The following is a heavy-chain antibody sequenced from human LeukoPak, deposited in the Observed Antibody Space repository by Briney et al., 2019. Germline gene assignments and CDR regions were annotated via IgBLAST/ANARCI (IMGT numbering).Heavy chain of an antibody. J-gene: IGHJ3*02. D-gene: IGHD5-18*01. V-gene: IGHV4-34*01. CDR1: GGSFSGYY. Sequence: PSETLSLTCAVYGGSFSGYYWSWIRQPPGKGLEWIGEINHSGSTNYNPSLKSRVTISVDTSKNKFSLKLSSVTAADTAVYYCASRGYSYGRGAFDIWGQGTMVTVSS. CDR2: INHSGST. CDR3: ASRGYSYGRGAFDI.